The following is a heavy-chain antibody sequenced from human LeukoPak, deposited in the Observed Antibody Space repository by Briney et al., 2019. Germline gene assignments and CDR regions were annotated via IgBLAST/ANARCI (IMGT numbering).Heavy chain of an antibody. CDR2: ISYDGSNK. J-gene: IGHJ4*02. D-gene: IGHD4-17*01. V-gene: IGHV3-30*03. Sequence: HPGRSLRLSCAASGFTFSSYGMHWVRQAPGKGLEWVAVISYDGSNKYYADSVKGRFTISGDNSKNTLYLQMNSLRAEDTAVYYCAGGDYYFDYWGQGTLVTVSS. CDR3: AGGDYYFDY. CDR1: GFTFSSYG.